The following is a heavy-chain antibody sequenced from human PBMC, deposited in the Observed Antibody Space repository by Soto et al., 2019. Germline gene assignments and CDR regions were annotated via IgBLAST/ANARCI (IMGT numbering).Heavy chain of an antibody. CDR1: GYTFTSYY. CDR3: ARGDIVVVPAASMPLLDYYYGMDV. J-gene: IGHJ6*02. D-gene: IGHD2-2*01. V-gene: IGHV1-46*01. CDR2: INPSGGST. Sequence: QVQLVQSGAEVKKPGASVKVSCKASGYTFTSYYMHWVRQAPGQGLEWMGIINPSGGSTSYAQKFQGRVTMTRDTSTSTVYMELSSLSSEDTAVYYCARGDIVVVPAASMPLLDYYYGMDVWGQGTTVTVSS.